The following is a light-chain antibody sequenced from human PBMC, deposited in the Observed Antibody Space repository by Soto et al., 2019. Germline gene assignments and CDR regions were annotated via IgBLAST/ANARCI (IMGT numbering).Light chain of an antibody. J-gene: IGLJ3*02. Sequence: QSALTQPASVSGSPGQSITISCTGTSSDVGSYKFVSWYQQHPGKAPKLMIYEGSKRPSGVSNRFSGSKSGNTASLTISGLQAEDEADYYCCSYAGSSTTVFGGGTKLTVL. CDR1: SSDVGSYKF. V-gene: IGLV2-23*01. CDR3: CSYAGSSTTV. CDR2: EGS.